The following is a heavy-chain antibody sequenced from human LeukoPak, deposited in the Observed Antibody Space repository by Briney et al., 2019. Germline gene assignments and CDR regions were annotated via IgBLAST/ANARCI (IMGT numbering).Heavy chain of an antibody. V-gene: IGHV4-39*01. J-gene: IGHJ4*02. CDR1: GGSISGSSWF. CDR2: VSSGGTT. CDR3: STYYFDSSGYSTGFDY. D-gene: IGHD3-22*01. Sequence: PSETLSLTCTVSGGSISGSSWFWGWSRQPPGKGLEWIGSVSSGGTTYYNPSLKSRVTISVGTSKTQFSLKLSTVTAADTAIYYCSTYYFDSSGYSTGFDYWGQGTLVTVSS.